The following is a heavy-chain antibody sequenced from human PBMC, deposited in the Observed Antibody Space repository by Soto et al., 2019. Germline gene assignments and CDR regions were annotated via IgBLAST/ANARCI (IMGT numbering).Heavy chain of an antibody. J-gene: IGHJ4*02. Sequence: SETLSLTCTVSGGAISSSSYYWCWIRQPPGKGLEWIGSIYYSGSTYYNPSLKSRVTISVDTSKNQFSLKLSSVTAADTAVYYCARHGGYGDYYFDYWGQGTLVTVSS. V-gene: IGHV4-39*01. CDR3: ARHGGYGDYYFDY. D-gene: IGHD4-17*01. CDR2: IYYSGST. CDR1: GGAISSSSYY.